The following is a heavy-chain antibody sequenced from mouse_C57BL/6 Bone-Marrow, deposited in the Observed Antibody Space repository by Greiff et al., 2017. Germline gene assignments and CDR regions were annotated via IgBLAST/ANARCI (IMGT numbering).Heavy chain of an antibody. D-gene: IGHD2-3*01. CDR1: GYTFTSYG. J-gene: IGHJ1*03. CDR2: IYIGNGYT. Sequence: EVQLQQSGAELVRPGSSVKMSCKTSGYTFTSYGINWVKQRPGQGLEWIGYIYIGNGYTEYNEKFKGKATLPSDTSSSTAYMQLSSLTSEDSAIYFCAGGCCYYSYWYFDVWCTGTTVSVSS. V-gene: IGHV1-58*01. CDR3: AGGCCYYSYWYFDV.